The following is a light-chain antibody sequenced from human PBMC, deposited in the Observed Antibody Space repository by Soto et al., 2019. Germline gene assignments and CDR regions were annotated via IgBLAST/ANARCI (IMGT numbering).Light chain of an antibody. CDR2: EAS. CDR1: QGVSDW. Sequence: DIQITQSPSSLSASVGDSVTITCRASQGVSDWVAWYQQKPGEAPKLLIYEASTLQSGVPSRFSGSYSGTVFTLTIGSLQPEDFATYYCLQDFKYPRTFGQGTKVDIK. J-gene: IGKJ1*01. V-gene: IGKV1-12*01. CDR3: LQDFKYPRT.